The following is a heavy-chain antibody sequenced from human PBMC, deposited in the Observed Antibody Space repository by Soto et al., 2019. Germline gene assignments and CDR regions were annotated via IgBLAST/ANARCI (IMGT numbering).Heavy chain of an antibody. CDR3: ARDSNWFSDY. J-gene: IGHJ4*02. CDR1: GLSFRGYN. CDR2: IKSDSSGT. Sequence: EVQLVESGGGLVQPGGSLRLSCAASGLSFRGYNMNWVRQAPGKGLEWISCIKSDSSGTWYADSVKGRFTMSRDNAKNSLYLQMNSLRDEDTAVYFCARDSNWFSDYWGQGTLVAVSS. V-gene: IGHV3-48*02. D-gene: IGHD1-1*01.